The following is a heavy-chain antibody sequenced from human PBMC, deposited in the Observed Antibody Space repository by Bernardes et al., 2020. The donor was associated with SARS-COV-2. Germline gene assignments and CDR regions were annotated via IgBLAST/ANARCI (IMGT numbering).Heavy chain of an antibody. D-gene: IGHD6-13*01. CDR2: TNEHGSIP. CDR3: VKDLAGPVNS. Sequence: RGSLHLSCEAFGFTFRRSWMHWVRQAPGPGLVWVSRTNEHGSIPNYADAVEGRFTISRDNAKNTLYLQMNSLRVEDTAMYFCVKDLAGPVNSWGQGTLVTVSS. V-gene: IGHV3-74*01. J-gene: IGHJ5*02. CDR1: GFTFRRSW.